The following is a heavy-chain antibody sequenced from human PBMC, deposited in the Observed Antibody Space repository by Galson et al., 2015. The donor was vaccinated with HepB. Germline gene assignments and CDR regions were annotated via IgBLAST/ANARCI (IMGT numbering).Heavy chain of an antibody. V-gene: IGHV6-1*01. CDR2: TYYRSKWYN. J-gene: IGHJ6*02. CDR3: ARDPYTRGRYYYGMDV. Sequence: CAISGDSVSSNSAAWNWIRQSPSRGLEWLGRTYYRSKWYNDYAVSVKSRITINPDTSKNQFSLQLNSVTPGDTAVYYCARDPYTRGRYYYGMDVWGQGTTVTVSS. CDR1: GDSVSSNSAA. D-gene: IGHD2-2*02.